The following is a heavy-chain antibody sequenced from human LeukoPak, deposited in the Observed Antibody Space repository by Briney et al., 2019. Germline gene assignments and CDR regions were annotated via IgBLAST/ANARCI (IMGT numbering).Heavy chain of an antibody. CDR3: ARVSYDFWSGPEYNWFDP. CDR1: GFTFSSYA. V-gene: IGHV4-59*01. D-gene: IGHD3-3*01. CDR2: IYYSGST. J-gene: IGHJ5*02. Sequence: GSLRLSCAASGFTFSSYAMSWIRQPPGKGLEWIGYIYYSGSTNYNPSLKSRVTISVDTSKNQFSLKLSSVTAADTAVYYCARVSYDFWSGPEYNWFDPWGQGTLVTVSS.